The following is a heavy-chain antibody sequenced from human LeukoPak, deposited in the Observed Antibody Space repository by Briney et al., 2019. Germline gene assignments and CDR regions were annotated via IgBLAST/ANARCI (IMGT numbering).Heavy chain of an antibody. CDR1: GFTFSNYE. CDR3: AREGAPATNRYNWFDP. CDR2: ISSSGSTI. D-gene: IGHD2-15*01. V-gene: IGHV3-48*03. J-gene: IGHJ5*02. Sequence: PGGSLRLSCAASGFTFSNYEMNWVRQAPGKGLEWISYISSSGSTIYYVDSGKGRFTISRDNAKNSLFLQMTSLRAEDTAVYYFAREGAPATNRYNWFDPWGQGTLVTVSS.